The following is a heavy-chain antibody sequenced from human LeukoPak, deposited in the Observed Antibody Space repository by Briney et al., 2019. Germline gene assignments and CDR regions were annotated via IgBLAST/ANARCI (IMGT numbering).Heavy chain of an antibody. J-gene: IGHJ3*02. Sequence: GGSLRLSCAASGFTFSSYAMSWVRQAPGKGLEWVSAISGSGGSTYYADSVKGRFTISRDNSKNTLYLQMNSLRAEDKAVYYCAKVARGIGFVRGAFDIWGQGTMVTVSS. CDR1: GFTFSSYA. CDR3: AKVARGIGFVRGAFDI. CDR2: ISGSGGST. V-gene: IGHV3-23*01. D-gene: IGHD3-10*02.